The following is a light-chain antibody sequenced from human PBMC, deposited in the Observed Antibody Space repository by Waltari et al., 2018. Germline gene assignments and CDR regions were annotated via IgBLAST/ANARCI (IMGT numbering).Light chain of an antibody. V-gene: IGKV3-11*01. J-gene: IGKJ4*01. CDR3: QHRSTWRHT. Sequence: EVVLTQSPATLSLSPGERATLSCRASQSVSDYLVWYQQKPGQAPRLLIYDASKRATRIPPRFSGSGSGTDFTLTISSLEPEDIAVYYCQHRSTWRHTFGGGTKVEIK. CDR2: DAS. CDR1: QSVSDY.